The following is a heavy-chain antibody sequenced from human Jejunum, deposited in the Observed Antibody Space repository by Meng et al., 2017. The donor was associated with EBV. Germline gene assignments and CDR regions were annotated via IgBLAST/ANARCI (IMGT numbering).Heavy chain of an antibody. CDR1: AYTFAGYY. D-gene: IGHD3-16*01. J-gene: IGHJ2*01. CDR3: AREGLVGDLRYFDL. Sequence: QLGQAGAEVKNPGASVKASFKASAYTFAGYYMHWVRQAPGQGLEWMGRINPNSGGANYAQKFQGRVTMTRDTSISTAYMELSRLRSDDTAVYYCAREGLVGDLRYFDLWGRGTLVTVSS. V-gene: IGHV1-2*06. CDR2: INPNSGGA.